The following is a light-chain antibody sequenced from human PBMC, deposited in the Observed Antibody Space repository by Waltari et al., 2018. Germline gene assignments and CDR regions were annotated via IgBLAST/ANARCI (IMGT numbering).Light chain of an antibody. Sequence: QSALTQPASVSGSPGQSLTLSCTGTRSDVGGYNYVSWYQQHPGKAPKLIIYYVSDRPSGVSNRFSGSKSGNTASLTVSGLQAEDEADYFCSSYTGSNTWVFGGGTKLTVL. CDR3: SSYTGSNTWV. CDR1: RSDVGGYNY. V-gene: IGLV2-14*03. J-gene: IGLJ3*02. CDR2: YVS.